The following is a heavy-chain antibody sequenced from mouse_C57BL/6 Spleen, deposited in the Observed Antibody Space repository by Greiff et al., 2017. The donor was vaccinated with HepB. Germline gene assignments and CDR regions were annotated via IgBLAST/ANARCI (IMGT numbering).Heavy chain of an antibody. CDR2: IDPNSGGT. CDR3: ESEDDYDGSSSWFAY. V-gene: IGHV1-72*01. Sequence: VQLQQPGAELVKPGASVKLSCKASGYTFTSYWMHWVKQRPGRGLEWIGRIDPNSGGTKYNEKFKSKATLTVDKPASTANMQLSSLTSEDSAVYYCESEDDYDGSSSWFAYWGQGTLVTVSA. D-gene: IGHD1-1*01. CDR1: GYTFTSYW. J-gene: IGHJ3*01.